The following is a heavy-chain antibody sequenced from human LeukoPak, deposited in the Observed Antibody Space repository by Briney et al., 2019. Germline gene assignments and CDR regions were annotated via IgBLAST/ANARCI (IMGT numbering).Heavy chain of an antibody. Sequence: SETLSLTCGVYDGSLSDYLWSWIRQPPGKGLEWIGEINHSGSTNYNPSLKSRVIILLDTSKNQFSLNLTSVTAADTAVYYCARGGGYYDSSGVYYFDYWGQGTLVTVSS. CDR2: INHSGST. D-gene: IGHD3-22*01. CDR3: ARGGGYYDSSGVYYFDY. V-gene: IGHV4-34*01. CDR1: DGSLSDYL. J-gene: IGHJ4*02.